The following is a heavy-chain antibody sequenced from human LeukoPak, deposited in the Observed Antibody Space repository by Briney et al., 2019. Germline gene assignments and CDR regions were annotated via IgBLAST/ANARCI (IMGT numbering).Heavy chain of an antibody. J-gene: IGHJ4*02. CDR2: ISSNGGST. V-gene: IGHV3-64D*06. CDR3: VKVRRYGSGSYYAYSDY. Sequence: PGGSLRLSCSASGFTFSSYTMHWVRQAPGKGLEYVSAISSNGGSTYYADSVKGRFTISRDNSKNTLYLQMSSLRAEDTAVYYCVKVRRYGSGSYYAYSDYWGQGTLVTVSS. CDR1: GFTFSSYT. D-gene: IGHD3-10*01.